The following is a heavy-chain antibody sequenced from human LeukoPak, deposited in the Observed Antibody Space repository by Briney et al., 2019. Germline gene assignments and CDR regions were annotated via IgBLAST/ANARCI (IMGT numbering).Heavy chain of an antibody. CDR2: ISATSTFI. J-gene: IGHJ6*02. V-gene: IGHV3-21*01. CDR1: GFTFSSCD. Sequence: GGSLRLSCAASGFTFSSCDMSWVRQAPGKGLEWVSSISATSTFIEDADSVKGRFAISRDNAKNSVYLQMDSLKDEDTAVYYCATIPTGGLVRAGVIDVWGQGTTVTVSS. CDR3: ATIPTGGLVRAGVIDV. D-gene: IGHD2-21*01.